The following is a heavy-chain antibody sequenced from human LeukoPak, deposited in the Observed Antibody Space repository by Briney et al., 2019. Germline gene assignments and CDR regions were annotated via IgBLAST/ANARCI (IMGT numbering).Heavy chain of an antibody. CDR2: ISGSDGST. Sequence: PGGSLRLSCAASGFTFSSNGMSWVRQAPGKGLEWVSSISGSDGSTYYADSVKGRFTISRDNSKNTLYLQMNSLRVEDTAVYYCAKVATWTKFDYWGQGTLVTVSS. D-gene: IGHD3/OR15-3a*01. V-gene: IGHV3-23*01. CDR3: AKVATWTKFDY. CDR1: GFTFSSNG. J-gene: IGHJ4*02.